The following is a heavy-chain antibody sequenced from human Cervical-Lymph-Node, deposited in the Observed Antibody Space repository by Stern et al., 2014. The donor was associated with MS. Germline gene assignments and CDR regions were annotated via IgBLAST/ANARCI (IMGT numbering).Heavy chain of an antibody. CDR1: GFTFSNYG. CDR3: AKSASNFAYYYYGMDV. J-gene: IGHJ6*02. Sequence: VQLVGSGGGVVQPGRSLRLSCAASGFTFSNYGMHWVRQAPGKGLEWVAVISNDGSYKLDADSVKGRFTISRDNSNHTLNLQMNSLSSEDTAVYYCAKSASNFAYYYYGMDVWGQGTTVTVSS. D-gene: IGHD4-11*01. CDR2: ISNDGSYK. V-gene: IGHV3-30*18.